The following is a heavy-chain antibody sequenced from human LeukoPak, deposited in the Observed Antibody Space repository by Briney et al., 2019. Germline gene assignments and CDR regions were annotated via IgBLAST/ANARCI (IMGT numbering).Heavy chain of an antibody. CDR3: ATVLKVGATTEAFDI. Sequence: SETLSLTCTVSGGSISSYYWSWIRQPAGKGLEWIGRIYTSGSTNYNPSLKSRVTISVDTSKNQFSLKLSSVTAADTAVYYCATVLKVGATTEAFDIWGQGTMVTVSS. V-gene: IGHV4-4*07. J-gene: IGHJ3*02. CDR1: GGSISSYY. CDR2: IYTSGST. D-gene: IGHD1-26*01.